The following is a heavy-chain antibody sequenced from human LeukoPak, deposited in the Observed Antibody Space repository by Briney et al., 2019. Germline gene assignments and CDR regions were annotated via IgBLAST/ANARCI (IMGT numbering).Heavy chain of an antibody. CDR1: GFTFSSYA. CDR3: AKDVPGEEWELLSYGATY. V-gene: IGHV3-23*01. D-gene: IGHD1-26*01. Sequence: PGGSLRLSCAASGFTFSSYAVSWVRQAPGKGLEWVSAISGSGGSTYYADSVKGRFTISRDNSKNTLYLQMNSLRAEDTAVYYCAKDVPGEEWELLSYGATYWGQGTLVTVSS. CDR2: ISGSGGST. J-gene: IGHJ4*02.